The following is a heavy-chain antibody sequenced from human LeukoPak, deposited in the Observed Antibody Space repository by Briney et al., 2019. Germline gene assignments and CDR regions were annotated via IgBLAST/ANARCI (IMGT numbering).Heavy chain of an antibody. CDR2: IYPDDSDT. CDR1: GYTFSSYW. V-gene: IGHV5-51*01. D-gene: IGHD2-8*01. Sequence: GESLRISCKGSGYTFSSYWIGWVRQMPGKGLVWMGIIYPDDSDTRYSPTFQGQVTISADKSISTAYLQWSSLKASDTAMYYRARLAYCSNDVCYSNYYYSMDVWGKGTTVTVSS. J-gene: IGHJ6*03. CDR3: ARLAYCSNDVCYSNYYYSMDV.